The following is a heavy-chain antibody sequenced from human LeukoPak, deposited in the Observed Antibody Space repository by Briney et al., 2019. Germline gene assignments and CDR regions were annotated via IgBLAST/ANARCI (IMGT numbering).Heavy chain of an antibody. J-gene: IGHJ6*02. CDR2: IYSGVGT. CDR3: VRAENGMDV. CDR1: GFIVSSRY. V-gene: IGHV3-53*01. Sequence: QPGGSLRLSCAAFGFIVSSRYMSWVRQAPGKGLEWVSAIYSGVGTNYADSVKGRFTISRDNSRNTLYLQMNSLRAEDTAVYYCVRAENGMDVWGRGTAVTVS.